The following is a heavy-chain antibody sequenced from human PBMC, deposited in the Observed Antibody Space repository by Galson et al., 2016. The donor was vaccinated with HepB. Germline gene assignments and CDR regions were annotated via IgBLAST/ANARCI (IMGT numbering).Heavy chain of an antibody. CDR2: IYYSGST. CDR1: GGSMSTYY. D-gene: IGHD3-10*01. J-gene: IGHJ2*01. CDR3: ARDSAGSFDL. V-gene: IGHV4-59*01. Sequence: ETLSLTCTVSGGSMSTYYWSWIRQPPGKGLEWIGYIYYSGSTNYNPSLKSRVTISVDTSKNQFSLKLSSVTAADTAVYYCARDSAGSFDLWGRGTLVTVSS.